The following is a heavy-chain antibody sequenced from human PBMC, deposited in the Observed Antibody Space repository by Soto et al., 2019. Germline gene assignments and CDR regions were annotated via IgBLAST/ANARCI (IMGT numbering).Heavy chain of an antibody. D-gene: IGHD3-10*01. J-gene: IGHJ4*02. CDR2: ISGGGDTT. Sequence: EVQLLESGGGLVQPGGSLRLSCAASGFTFNNYAMTWVRQAPGKGLEWVSAISGGGDTTSYADSVKGRFTVSRDRSKNTLYLQMSSLRAEDTALYYCAKGRGGSGSLTPRVDSWGQGTLVTVSS. CDR3: AKGRGGSGSLTPRVDS. V-gene: IGHV3-23*01. CDR1: GFTFNNYA.